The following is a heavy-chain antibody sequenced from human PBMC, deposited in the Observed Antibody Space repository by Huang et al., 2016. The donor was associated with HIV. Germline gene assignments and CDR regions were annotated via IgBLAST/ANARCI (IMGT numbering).Heavy chain of an antibody. J-gene: IGHJ4*02. V-gene: IGHV5-51*01. CDR2: IYPGDSDT. CDR1: GFSFTNYW. Sequence: EVQLAQSGAGVKKPGESLKISCKGSGFSFTNYWIGWVRQMPGKGLEWMGIIYPGDSDTKYSPSFQGQVTISADKSISTAYLQWSSLKASDTAMYYCARSTSGYYYRTDYWGQGTLVTVSS. CDR3: ARSTSGYYYRTDY. D-gene: IGHD3-22*01.